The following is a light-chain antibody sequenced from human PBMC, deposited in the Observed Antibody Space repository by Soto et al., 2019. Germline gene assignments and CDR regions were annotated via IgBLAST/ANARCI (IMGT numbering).Light chain of an antibody. J-gene: IGKJ1*01. V-gene: IGKV3-20*01. CDR3: QQYGSSPRT. Sequence: EIVLTQSPGTLSLSPGERATLSCRASQSVSSSYLARYQQKPGQAPRLLIYGASSRATGITDRFSGSGSGTDFTRTISRLAPEDFAVYYCQQYGSSPRTFGQGTQVEIK. CDR1: QSVSSSY. CDR2: GAS.